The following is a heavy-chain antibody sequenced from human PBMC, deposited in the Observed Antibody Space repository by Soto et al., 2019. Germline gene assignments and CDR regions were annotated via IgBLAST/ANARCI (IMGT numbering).Heavy chain of an antibody. CDR1: GYTFPSYG. Sequence: ASVKVSCKAFGYTFPSYGISWVRQAPGQGLEWMGWISAYNGNTNYAQKLQGRVTMTTDTSTSTAYMELRSLRSDDTAVYYCTMVRGVWWFDPWGQGTLVTVSS. CDR2: ISAYNGNT. CDR3: TMVRGVWWFDP. V-gene: IGHV1-18*01. D-gene: IGHD3-10*01. J-gene: IGHJ5*02.